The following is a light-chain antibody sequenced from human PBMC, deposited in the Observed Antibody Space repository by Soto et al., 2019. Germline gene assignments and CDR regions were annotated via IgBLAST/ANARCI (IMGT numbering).Light chain of an antibody. CDR2: GAS. CDR1: QSVSSTY. V-gene: IGKV3-20*01. CDR3: QQYGSSQIT. J-gene: IGKJ5*01. Sequence: EIVLTQSPGTLSLSPGERDTISCRASQSVSSTYLAWYQQKPGQSPRLVIYGASTRATGIPDRFSGSGSGTDFTLTISGLEPEDFAVYYCQQYGSSQITFGQGTRLEIK.